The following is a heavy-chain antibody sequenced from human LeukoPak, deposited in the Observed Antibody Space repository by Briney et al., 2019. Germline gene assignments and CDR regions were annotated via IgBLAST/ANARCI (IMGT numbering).Heavy chain of an antibody. CDR1: GFTFRSHA. CDR3: AKDFRIGYSAHFDY. D-gene: IGHD2-21*01. CDR2: IYENGGTT. J-gene: IGHJ4*02. V-gene: IGHV3-23*01. Sequence: GGSLRLSCVGSGFTFRSHAMSGVGQAPEKGLEFVSGIYENGGTTYYADSVKGRFSISRDNSKNTLYLQMDSLRGEDTAVYYCAKDFRIGYSAHFDYWGQGALVTVSS.